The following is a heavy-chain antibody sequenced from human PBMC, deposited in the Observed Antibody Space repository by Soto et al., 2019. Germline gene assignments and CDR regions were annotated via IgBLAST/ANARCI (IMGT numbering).Heavy chain of an antibody. CDR3: ASTGYSSSSGWFDP. Sequence: SVKVSCKASGGTFSSYAISWVRQAPGQGLEWMGGIIPIFGTANYAQKFQGRVTITADESTSTAYMELSSLRSEDTAVYYCASTGYSSSSGWFDPWGQGTLVTVSS. D-gene: IGHD6-6*01. J-gene: IGHJ5*02. CDR2: IIPIFGTA. CDR1: GGTFSSYA. V-gene: IGHV1-69*13.